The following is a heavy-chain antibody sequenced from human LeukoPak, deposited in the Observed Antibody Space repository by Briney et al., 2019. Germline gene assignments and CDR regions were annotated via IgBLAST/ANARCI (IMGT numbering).Heavy chain of an antibody. CDR2: IYRDGTT. CDR1: GFTVSDNY. V-gene: IGHV3-66*01. D-gene: IGHD3-22*01. Sequence: GGSLRLSCAASGFTVSDNYMSWVRQAPGKGLEWVSIIYRDGTTYYEDSVKGRFTISRDNSENTLYLQMYSLRAEDTAVYYCARAFSPYYYDSSGYYPFDYWGQGTLVTVSS. J-gene: IGHJ4*02. CDR3: ARAFSPYYYDSSGYYPFDY.